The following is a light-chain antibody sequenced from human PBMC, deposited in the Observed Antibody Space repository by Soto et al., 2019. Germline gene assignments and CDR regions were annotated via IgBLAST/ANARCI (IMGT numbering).Light chain of an antibody. Sequence: EIVLTQSPGTLSLSPGERATLYCRASQSLSSNYLAWYQQKTGQAPRLLIYGASSRATGIPDRFSGSGSGTDFTLTISRLEPEDFAVFYCHQCDSSPWTFGQGTRWIS. CDR2: GAS. V-gene: IGKV3-20*01. J-gene: IGKJ1*01. CDR1: QSLSSNY. CDR3: HQCDSSPWT.